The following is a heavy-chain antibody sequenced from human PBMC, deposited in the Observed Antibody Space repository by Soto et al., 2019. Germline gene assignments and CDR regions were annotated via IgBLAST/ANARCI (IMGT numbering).Heavy chain of an antibody. D-gene: IGHD6-6*01. V-gene: IGHV4-34*01. Sequence: PSETLSLTCAVYGGSFSGYYWSWIRQPPGKGLEWIGEINHSGSTNYNPSLKSRVTISVDTSKNQFSLKLSSVTAADTAVYYCARGLREEGQLVDPGYYYYMDVWGKGTTVTVSS. CDR3: ARGLREEGQLVDPGYYYYMDV. CDR2: INHSGST. J-gene: IGHJ6*03. CDR1: GGSFSGYY.